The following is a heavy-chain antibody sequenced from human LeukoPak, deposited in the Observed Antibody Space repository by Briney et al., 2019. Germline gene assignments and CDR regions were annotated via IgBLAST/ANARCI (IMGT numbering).Heavy chain of an antibody. Sequence: GGSLRLSCAASGFTFSTYAMTWVRQAPGKGLEWVSLISDSGANTYYADSVKGRFTISRDNSKNTLSLQMNSLRAEDTAVYYCARQDPYTSGWYPWGQGTLVTVSS. CDR2: ISDSGANT. CDR3: ARQDPYTSGWYP. CDR1: GFTFSTYA. D-gene: IGHD6-19*01. J-gene: IGHJ5*02. V-gene: IGHV3-23*01.